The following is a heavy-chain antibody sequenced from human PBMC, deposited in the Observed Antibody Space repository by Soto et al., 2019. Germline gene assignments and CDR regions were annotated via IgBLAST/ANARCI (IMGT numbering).Heavy chain of an antibody. J-gene: IGHJ6*04. CDR2: ISWNSGNI. V-gene: IGHV3-9*01. D-gene: IGHD6-25*01. CDR1: GFTFDDYA. CDR3: AKGMGGYRKSMDV. Sequence: EVQLVESGGGLVQPGRSLRLSCAASGFTFDDYAMPWVRQAPGKGLEWVSGISWNSGNIGYADSVKGRFTISRDNAKNSLYLQMNSLRAAATYLYDCAKGMGGYRKSMDVWGKGTTVTVSS.